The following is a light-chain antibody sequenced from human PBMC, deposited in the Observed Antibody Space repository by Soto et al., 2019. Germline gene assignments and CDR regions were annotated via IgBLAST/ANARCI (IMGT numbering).Light chain of an antibody. V-gene: IGKV1-5*03. J-gene: IGKJ1*01. Sequence: DIQMTQSPSTLSASVGDRVSITCRASQSISSWLAWYQQTPGKAPKLLISKASNLESGVPTRFSGSGSGTEFTLTISSLQPDDFATYYCQQYNSYSRTFGQGTKV. CDR3: QQYNSYSRT. CDR2: KAS. CDR1: QSISSW.